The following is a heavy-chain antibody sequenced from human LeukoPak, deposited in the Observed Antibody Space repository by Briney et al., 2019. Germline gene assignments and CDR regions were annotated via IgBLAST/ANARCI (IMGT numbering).Heavy chain of an antibody. CDR1: GVCFSDHG. Sequence: SGGALRLSCAASGVCFSDHGMHRVRQGPGQGLGWGGFIRYDGSDKYYVDSVKGRYTISRDNSMNTLYLQMNSLRPEDRAVYYCAKELTVRATKRQFDHWGQGTLVIVSS. CDR3: AKELTVRATKRQFDH. V-gene: IGHV3-30*02. D-gene: IGHD4-17*01. J-gene: IGHJ4*02. CDR2: IRYDGSDK.